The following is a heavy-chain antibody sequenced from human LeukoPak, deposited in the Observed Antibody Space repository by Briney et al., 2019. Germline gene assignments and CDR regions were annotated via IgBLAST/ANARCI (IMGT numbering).Heavy chain of an antibody. V-gene: IGHV4-59*01. Sequence: SETLSLTCTVSGGSISSYYRSWIRQPPGKGLEWIGYIYYSGSTNYNPSLKSRVTISVDTSKNQFSLKLSSVTAADTAVYYCAREPFYGDYGGVFDYWGQGTLVTVSS. CDR3: AREPFYGDYGGVFDY. CDR1: GGSISSYY. CDR2: IYYSGST. J-gene: IGHJ4*02. D-gene: IGHD4-17*01.